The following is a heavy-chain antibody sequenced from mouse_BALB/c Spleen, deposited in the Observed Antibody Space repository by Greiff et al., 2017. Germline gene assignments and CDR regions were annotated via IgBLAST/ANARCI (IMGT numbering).Heavy chain of an antibody. Sequence: VQLQQSGAELVKPGASVKLSCKASGYTFTSYWMHWVKQRPGQGLEWIGEINPSNGRTNYNEKFKSKATLTVDKSSSTAYMQLSSLTSEDSAVYYCARHWDGFDYWGQGTTLTVSS. V-gene: IGHV1S81*02. D-gene: IGHD4-1*01. CDR3: ARHWDGFDY. CDR2: INPSNGRT. J-gene: IGHJ2*01. CDR1: GYTFTSYW.